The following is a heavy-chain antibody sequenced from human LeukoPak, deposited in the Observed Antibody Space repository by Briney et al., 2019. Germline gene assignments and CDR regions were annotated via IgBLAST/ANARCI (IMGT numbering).Heavy chain of an antibody. CDR2: IKQDGSEK. Sequence: SGGSLRLSCAAPGFTFTGYWMSWVRQAPGKGLEWVANIKQDGSEKYYVDSVKGRFTISRDNAKNSLYLQMNSLRADDTAVYYCARDAIYGDYVDYWGQGTLVTVSS. CDR1: GFTFTGYW. V-gene: IGHV3-7*01. J-gene: IGHJ4*02. CDR3: ARDAIYGDYVDY. D-gene: IGHD4-17*01.